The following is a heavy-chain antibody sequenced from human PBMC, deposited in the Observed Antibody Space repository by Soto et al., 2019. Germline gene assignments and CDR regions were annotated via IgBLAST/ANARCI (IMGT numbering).Heavy chain of an antibody. CDR3: ASHRTFWPFDY. J-gene: IGHJ4*02. CDR2: ISYSDGS. Sequence: PSETLSLTCTVSGGSISSRGSMSGRSFYWCWMRQPPGKGLEWIASISYSDGSFYNSSLKSRLTISVDTSKNQFSLSLRSVTAADTAVYYCASHRTFWPFDYWGQGTVVTVSS. CDR1: GGSISSRGSMSGRSFY. D-gene: IGHD2-8*01. V-gene: IGHV4-39*01.